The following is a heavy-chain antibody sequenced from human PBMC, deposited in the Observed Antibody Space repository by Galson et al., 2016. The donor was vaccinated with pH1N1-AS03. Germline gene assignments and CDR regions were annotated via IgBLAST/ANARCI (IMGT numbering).Heavy chain of an antibody. CDR1: GYIFTSFW. CDR3: AKRYGYYFDY. J-gene: IGHJ4*02. D-gene: IGHD2-15*01. CDR2: IYPDDSDT. V-gene: IGHV5-51*01. Sequence: QSGAEVKKPGDSLTISCQASGYIFTSFWIGWVRHMPGKGLEWMGIIYPDDSDTRYSPSFQGQVTISADKSITTAYLQWTSLKAPDTAIYYCAKRYGYYFDYWGQGTPVTVSS.